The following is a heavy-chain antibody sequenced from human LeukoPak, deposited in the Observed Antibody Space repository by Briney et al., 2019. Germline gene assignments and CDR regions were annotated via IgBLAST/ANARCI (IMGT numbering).Heavy chain of an antibody. CDR3: AKAWGIVVVPAAIGRLDY. CDR2: IAYDGRDK. CDR1: GFSFSTYA. J-gene: IGHJ4*02. Sequence: PGGSLRLSCAASGFSFSTYAIHWVGQAPGKGLEWVAVIAYDGRDKHHVDSVKGRFTISRDNSKNTLYPQMNSLRAEDTAVYYCAKAWGIVVVPAAIGRLDYWGQGTLVTVSS. D-gene: IGHD2-2*02. V-gene: IGHV3-30*04.